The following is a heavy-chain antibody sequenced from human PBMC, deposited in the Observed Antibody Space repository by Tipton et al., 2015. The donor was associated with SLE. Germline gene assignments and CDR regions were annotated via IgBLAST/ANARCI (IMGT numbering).Heavy chain of an antibody. CDR1: GFTVSSNY. J-gene: IGHJ4*02. CDR3: ARASSGGFDY. CDR2: SNSDGSST. D-gene: IGHD6-19*01. Sequence: GSLRLSCAASGFTVSSNYMSWVRQAPGKGLVWVSRSNSDGSSTSYADSVKGRFTISRDNAKNTLYLQMNSLRADDTAVYYCARASSGGFDYWGQGTLVTVSS. V-gene: IGHV3-74*01.